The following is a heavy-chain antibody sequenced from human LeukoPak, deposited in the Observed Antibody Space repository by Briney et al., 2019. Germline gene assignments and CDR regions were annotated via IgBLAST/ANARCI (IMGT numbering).Heavy chain of an antibody. CDR3: ARYCSSTSCYTPLIGYYYYGMDV. J-gene: IGHJ6*02. Sequence: ASVKVSCKASGYTFTSYDINWVRQATGQGLEWMGWMNPNSGNTGYAQKFQGRVTMTRNTSISTAYMELSSLRSEDTAVYYCARYCSSTSCYTPLIGYYYYGMDVWDQGATVTVSS. CDR2: MNPNSGNT. D-gene: IGHD2-2*02. CDR1: GYTFTSYD. V-gene: IGHV1-8*01.